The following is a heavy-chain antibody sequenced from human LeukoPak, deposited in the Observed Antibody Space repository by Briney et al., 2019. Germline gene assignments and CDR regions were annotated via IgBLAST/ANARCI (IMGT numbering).Heavy chain of an antibody. V-gene: IGHV3-21*01. CDR1: GFTFSSYS. Sequence: GGSLRLSCAASGFTFSSYSMNWVRQAPGKGLEWVSSISSSSSYIYYADSVKGRFTISRDNAKNSLYLQMNSLRAEDTAVYYCARVSRMRFLEWSTRGTGDFDYWGQGTLVTVSS. CDR2: ISSSSSYI. D-gene: IGHD3-3*01. J-gene: IGHJ4*02. CDR3: ARVSRMRFLEWSTRGTGDFDY.